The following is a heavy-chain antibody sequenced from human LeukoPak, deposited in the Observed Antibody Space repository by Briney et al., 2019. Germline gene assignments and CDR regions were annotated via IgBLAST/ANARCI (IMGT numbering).Heavy chain of an antibody. Sequence: ASVKVSCKASGYIFISYSINWVRQAPGQGLEWMGWISTYNGHTNFTQKFPDRVTLTTDTSTNTAYMELRGLRSDDTAVCYCARDDYDYDSVGYYYLDYWGQGTLVTVSS. J-gene: IGHJ4*02. V-gene: IGHV1-18*04. CDR3: ARDDYDYDSVGYYYLDY. D-gene: IGHD3-22*01. CDR1: GYIFISYS. CDR2: ISTYNGHT.